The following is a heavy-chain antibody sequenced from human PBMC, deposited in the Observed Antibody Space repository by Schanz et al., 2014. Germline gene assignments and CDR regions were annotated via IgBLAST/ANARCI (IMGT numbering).Heavy chain of an antibody. CDR2: ISGSGGST. J-gene: IGHJ4*02. D-gene: IGHD6-19*01. CDR3: AKAGSGWETAGYYY. V-gene: IGHV3-23*01. CDR1: GFTFSDYY. Sequence: EVQLLESGGGVVRPGGSLRLSCAASGFTFSDYYMNWVRQAPGKGLEWVSAISGSGGSTVYADSVKGRFTISRDNSNNTVLLQMNSLRAEDTAVYYCAKAGSGWETAGYYYWGQGTLGAVSS.